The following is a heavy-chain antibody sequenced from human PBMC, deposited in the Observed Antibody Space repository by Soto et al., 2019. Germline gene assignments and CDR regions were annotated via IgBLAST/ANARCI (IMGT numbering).Heavy chain of an antibody. CDR1: GGSISSGGYY. D-gene: IGHD3-22*01. CDR3: ARVTYYYDSSGYNFDY. Sequence: SETLSLTCTVSGGSISSGGYYWSWIRQHPGKGLEWIGYIYYSGSTYYNPSLKSRVTISVDTSKNQFSLKLSSVTAADTAVYYCARVTYYYDSSGYNFDYWGQGTLVTVSS. V-gene: IGHV4-31*03. J-gene: IGHJ4*02. CDR2: IYYSGST.